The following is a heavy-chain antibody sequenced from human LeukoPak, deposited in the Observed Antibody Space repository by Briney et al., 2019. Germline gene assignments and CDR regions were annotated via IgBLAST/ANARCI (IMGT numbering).Heavy chain of an antibody. V-gene: IGHV4-59*01. CDR1: GGSISSYY. J-gene: IGHJ4*02. Sequence: SETLSLTCTVSGGSISSYYWSWIRQPPGKGLKWIGDIYYSGSTHSTPSLKTRVTISVDTSKHQFSLKLSSVPAADTAVYYCARGAGILTGYKVLFDYWGRGTLVTVSS. CDR2: IYYSGST. CDR3: ARGAGILTGYKVLFDY. D-gene: IGHD3-9*01.